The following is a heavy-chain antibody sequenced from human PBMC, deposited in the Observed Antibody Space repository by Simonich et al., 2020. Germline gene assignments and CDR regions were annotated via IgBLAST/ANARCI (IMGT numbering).Heavy chain of an antibody. Sequence: QLQLQESGPGLVKPSETLSLTCTVSGGSIRSSSYYWGWFRQPPGKGLEWIGSIYYSGSTYYNPSLKSRVTISVDTSKNQFSLKLSSVTAADTAVYYCARWAYSSSYFDYWGQGTLVTVSS. CDR1: GGSIRSSSYY. D-gene: IGHD6-6*01. CDR2: IYYSGST. J-gene: IGHJ4*02. V-gene: IGHV4-39*01. CDR3: ARWAYSSSYFDY.